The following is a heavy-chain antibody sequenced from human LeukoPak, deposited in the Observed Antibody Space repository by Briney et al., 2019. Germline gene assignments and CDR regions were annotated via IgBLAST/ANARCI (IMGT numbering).Heavy chain of an antibody. Sequence: ASVKVSCKVSGYTLTELSMHWVRQAPGKGLEGMGGFDPEDGETIYAQKFQGRVTMTEDTSTDTAYMELSSLRSEDTAVYYCATIWWLRGHWFDPWGQGTLVTVSS. J-gene: IGHJ5*02. CDR1: GYTLTELS. V-gene: IGHV1-24*01. CDR3: ATIWWLRGHWFDP. CDR2: FDPEDGET. D-gene: IGHD5-12*01.